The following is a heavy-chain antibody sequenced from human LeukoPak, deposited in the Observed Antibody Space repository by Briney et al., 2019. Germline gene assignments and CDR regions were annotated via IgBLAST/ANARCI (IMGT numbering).Heavy chain of an antibody. V-gene: IGHV1-69*05. D-gene: IGHD3-22*01. CDR2: IIPIFGTA. CDR3: ACSGYYLEGTYNWFDP. J-gene: IGHJ5*02. Sequence: SVKVSCKASGYTFTSYAIRWVRQAPEQGLEWMGGIIPIFGTANYAQKFQGRVTITTDESTSTAYMELSSLRSEDTAVYYCACSGYYLEGTYNWFDPWGQGTLVTVSS. CDR1: GYTFTSYA.